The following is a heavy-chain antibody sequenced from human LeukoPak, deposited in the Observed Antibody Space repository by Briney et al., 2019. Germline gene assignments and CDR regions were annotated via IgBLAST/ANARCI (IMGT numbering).Heavy chain of an antibody. J-gene: IGHJ2*01. V-gene: IGHV4-59*12. CDR1: GGSISGYY. CDR3: ARAIPYWYFDL. Sequence: SETLSLTCTVSGGSISGYYWSWIRQAPGKGLEWIGYIHDSGSTDYNPSLKSRVSISVDTSKNQFSLRLSSVTAADTAVYSCARAIPYWYFDLWGRGTLVTVSS. CDR2: IHDSGST.